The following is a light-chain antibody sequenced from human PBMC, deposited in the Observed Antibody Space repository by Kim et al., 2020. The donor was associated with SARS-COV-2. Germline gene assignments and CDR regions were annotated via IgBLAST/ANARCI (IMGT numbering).Light chain of an antibody. V-gene: IGKV1-5*03. CDR1: QSISTW. Sequence: ASVGDRVTITCRASQSISTWLAWYQQKPGKAPKLLIYKASSLESGVPSRFSGSGSGTEFTLTISSLQPDDFATYYCQQYNSYSQTFGQGTKVDIK. CDR3: QQYNSYSQT. J-gene: IGKJ1*01. CDR2: KAS.